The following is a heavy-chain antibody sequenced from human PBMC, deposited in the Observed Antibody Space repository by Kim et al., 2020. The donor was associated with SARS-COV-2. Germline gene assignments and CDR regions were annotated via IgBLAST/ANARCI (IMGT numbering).Heavy chain of an antibody. CDR2: TP. CDR3: ASDSAYYFDY. J-gene: IGHJ4*02. V-gene: IGHV4-59*01. D-gene: IGHD2-15*01. Sequence: TPHSTPSLKCRFTLSVDTSKNQFSLKLSSVSAADTAVYYCASDSAYYFDYWGQGTLVTVSS.